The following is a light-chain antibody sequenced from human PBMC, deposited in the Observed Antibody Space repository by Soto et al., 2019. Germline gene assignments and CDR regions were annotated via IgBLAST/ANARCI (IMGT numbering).Light chain of an antibody. Sequence: EIVLTQSPGTLSLSPGERATLSCRASQSVSSSYLAWYQQKPGQAPRLLLYGASSRATGIPDRFSGSGSGTDFTLTISRLEPEDFAVYYCQQYGSSPRGFGQGTKVEIK. J-gene: IGKJ1*01. V-gene: IGKV3-20*01. CDR2: GAS. CDR3: QQYGSSPRG. CDR1: QSVSSSY.